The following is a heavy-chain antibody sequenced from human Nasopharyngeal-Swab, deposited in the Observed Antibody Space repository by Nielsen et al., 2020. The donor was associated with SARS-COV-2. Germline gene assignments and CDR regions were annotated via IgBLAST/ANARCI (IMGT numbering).Heavy chain of an antibody. CDR1: GYTLTELS. D-gene: IGHD3-3*01. V-gene: IGHV1-24*01. CDR2: FDPEDGET. J-gene: IGHJ5*02. CDR3: ARGQYYDFWSGYYNWFDP. Sequence: ASVKVSCKVSGYTLTELSMHWVRQAPGKGLEWMGGFDPEDGETIYAQKFQGRVTMTEDTSTDTAYMELSSLRSEDTAVYYCARGQYYDFWSGYYNWFDPWGQGTLVTVSS.